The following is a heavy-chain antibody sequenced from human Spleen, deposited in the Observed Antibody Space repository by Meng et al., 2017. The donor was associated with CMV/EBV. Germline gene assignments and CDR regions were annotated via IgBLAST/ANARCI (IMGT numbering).Heavy chain of an antibody. D-gene: IGHD1-26*01. Sequence: EVQLVESGGGLVTPGGSLRLSCAASGFTFSSYSMNWVRQAPGKGLEWVSSISSSSSYIYYADSVKGRFTISRDNAKNSLYLQMNSLRAEDTAVYYCARDPASWEVNYYFDYWGQGTLVTVSS. CDR1: GFTFSSYS. V-gene: IGHV3-21*01. CDR2: ISSSSSYI. J-gene: IGHJ4*02. CDR3: ARDPASWEVNYYFDY.